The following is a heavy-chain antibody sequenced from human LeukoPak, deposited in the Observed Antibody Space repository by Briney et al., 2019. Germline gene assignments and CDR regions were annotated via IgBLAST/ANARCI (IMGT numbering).Heavy chain of an antibody. CDR3: ARDTGYSYDKPPYYYTDV. Sequence: GGSLRLSCAASGFTFSDYYMSWIRQAPGKGLEWVSYISSSGSTIYYADSVKGRFTISRDNAKNSLYLQMNSLRAEDTAVYYCARDTGYSYDKPPYYYTDVWGKGTTVTVSS. CDR1: GFTFSDYY. CDR2: ISSSGSTI. V-gene: IGHV3-11*04. D-gene: IGHD5-18*01. J-gene: IGHJ6*03.